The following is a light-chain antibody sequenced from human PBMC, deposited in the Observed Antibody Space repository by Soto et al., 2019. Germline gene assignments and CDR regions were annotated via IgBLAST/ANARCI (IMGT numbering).Light chain of an antibody. CDR1: SSNIGRNF. Sequence: QSVLTQPPSASGTPGQRVTISCSGSSSNIGRNFVYWYQQLPGTAPKVLIYRSYQRPSGVPDRFSGSKSGTSASLAISGPRSEDEADYYCAAWDDSPSGLYVFGTGTKVTVL. CDR3: AAWDDSPSGLYV. J-gene: IGLJ1*01. V-gene: IGLV1-47*01. CDR2: RSY.